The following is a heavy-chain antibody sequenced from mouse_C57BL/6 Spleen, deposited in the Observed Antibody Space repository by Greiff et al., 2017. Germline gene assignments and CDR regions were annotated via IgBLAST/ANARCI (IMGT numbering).Heavy chain of an antibody. Sequence: VQVVESGPELVKPGASVKISCKASGYAFSSSWMNWVKQRPGKGLEWIGRIYPGDGDTNYNGKFKGKATLTADKSSSTAYMQLSSLTSEDSAVYFCARWDYPWGQGTTLTVSS. J-gene: IGHJ2*01. CDR2: IYPGDGDT. CDR3: ARWDYP. V-gene: IGHV1-82*01. CDR1: GYAFSSSW. D-gene: IGHD4-1*01.